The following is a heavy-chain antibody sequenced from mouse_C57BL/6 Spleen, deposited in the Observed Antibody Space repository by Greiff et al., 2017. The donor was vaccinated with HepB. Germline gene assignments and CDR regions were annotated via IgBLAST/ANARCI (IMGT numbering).Heavy chain of an antibody. Sequence: QVQLKESGPELVKPGASVKISCKASGYSFTSYYIHWVKQRPGQGLEWIGWIYPGSGNTKYNEKFKGKATLTADTSSSTAYMQLSSLTSEDSAVYYCARGEAYYSNYEGAMDYWGQGTSVTVSS. CDR1: GYSFTSYY. D-gene: IGHD2-5*01. CDR2: IYPGSGNT. CDR3: ARGEAYYSNYEGAMDY. V-gene: IGHV1-66*01. J-gene: IGHJ4*01.